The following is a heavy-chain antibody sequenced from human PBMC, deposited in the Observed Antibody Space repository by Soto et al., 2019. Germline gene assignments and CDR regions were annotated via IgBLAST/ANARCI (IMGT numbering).Heavy chain of an antibody. V-gene: IGHV3-30-3*01. J-gene: IGHJ4*02. CDR1: GFTFSSYA. CDR3: ARDPQGSYCYIDY. Sequence: PGGSLRRSCAASGFTFSSYAIHWVRTAPGKGLEWVTIISKDGNSKHYADSVKGRFTISRDNSKNTLFLQMNSLRAEDTAVYYCARDPQGSYCYIDYWGQGTPVTVSS. D-gene: IGHD3-10*01. CDR2: ISKDGNSK.